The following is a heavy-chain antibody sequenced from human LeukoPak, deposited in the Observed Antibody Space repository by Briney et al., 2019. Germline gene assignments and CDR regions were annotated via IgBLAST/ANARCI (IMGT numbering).Heavy chain of an antibody. D-gene: IGHD3-22*01. CDR3: ARCPVPYDSSARWFDP. J-gene: IGHJ5*02. Sequence: GGSLRLSCAASGFTFSSYAMNWVRQAPGKGLEWVSGISGSAGSTYYADSVKGRFTISRDNSKNTLFLQMNSLRAEDTAVYYCARCPVPYDSSARWFDPGARGPWSPSPQ. CDR1: GFTFSSYA. CDR2: ISGSAGST. V-gene: IGHV3-23*01.